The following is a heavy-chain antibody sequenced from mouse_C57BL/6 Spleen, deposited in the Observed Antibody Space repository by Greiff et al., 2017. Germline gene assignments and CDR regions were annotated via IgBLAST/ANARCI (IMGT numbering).Heavy chain of an antibody. CDR1: GYSITSGYY. J-gene: IGHJ2*01. V-gene: IGHV3-6*01. D-gene: IGHD2-4*01. Sequence: DVKLQESGPGLVKPSQSLSLTCSVTGYSITSGYYWNWIRQFPGNKLEWMGYISYDGSNKYNPSLKNRISITRDTSKNQFFLKLNSVTTEDTATYYCARGDDYGYFDYWGQGTTLTVSS. CDR2: ISYDGSN. CDR3: ARGDDYGYFDY.